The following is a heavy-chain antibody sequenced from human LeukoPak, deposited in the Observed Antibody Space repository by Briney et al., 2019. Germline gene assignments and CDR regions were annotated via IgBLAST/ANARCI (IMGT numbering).Heavy chain of an antibody. CDR2: RIPVLGRV. V-gene: IGHV1-69*04. Sequence: ASVTLSCKASGGTLNSYAIGWVRQTPGPGLESMGSRIPVLGRVHYAQQSQGRGTISSDISSNTVFWYLSSLRTDDTAVDYCARAIASADTGDNWFGPWGQGTLVTVSS. CDR3: ARAIASADTGDNWFGP. D-gene: IGHD6-13*01. CDR1: GGTLNSYA. J-gene: IGHJ5*02.